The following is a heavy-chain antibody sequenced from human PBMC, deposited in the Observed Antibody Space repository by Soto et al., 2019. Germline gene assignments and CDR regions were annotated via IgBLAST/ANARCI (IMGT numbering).Heavy chain of an antibody. CDR1: GYTFTSYG. Sequence: QGPLVQSGAEVGKPGASVKVSCKASGYTFTSYGITWVRQAPGQGLEWMGWISPFSGNTKYAEKFNDRVTLTADTSTSTAYMELRSLRSDDTAVYYCARENDCGGNFWYFDLWGRGTLVSVSS. J-gene: IGHJ2*01. V-gene: IGHV1-18*04. D-gene: IGHD2-21*02. CDR3: ARENDCGGNFWYFDL. CDR2: ISPFSGNT.